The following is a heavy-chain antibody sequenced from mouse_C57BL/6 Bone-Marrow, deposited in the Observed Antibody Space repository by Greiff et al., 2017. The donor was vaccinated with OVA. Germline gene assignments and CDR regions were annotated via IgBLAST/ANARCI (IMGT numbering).Heavy chain of an antibody. D-gene: IGHD3-1*01. CDR2: ISYDGSN. Sequence: EVQLVESGPGLVKPSQSLSLTCSVTGYSITSGYYWNWIRQFPGNKLEWMGYISYDGSNNYNPSLKNRIPITRDTSKNQFFLKLNSVTPEDTATYCCARDRGGLYYFDYWGQGTTLTVSA. CDR3: ARDRGGLYYFDY. CDR1: GYSITSGYY. J-gene: IGHJ2*01. V-gene: IGHV3-6*01.